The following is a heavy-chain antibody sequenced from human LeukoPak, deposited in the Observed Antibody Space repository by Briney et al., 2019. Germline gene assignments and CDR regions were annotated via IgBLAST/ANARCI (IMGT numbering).Heavy chain of an antibody. CDR2: IIPILGIA. V-gene: IGHV1-69*04. CDR1: GGTLSSYA. D-gene: IGHD3-3*01. J-gene: IGHJ3*02. Sequence: SVKVSCKASGGTLSSYAISWVRQAPGQGLEWMGRIIPILGIANYAQKFQGRVTITADKSTSTAYMELSSLRSEDTAVYYCASSGRPGYDFWSGDAFDIWGQGTMVTVSS. CDR3: ASSGRPGYDFWSGDAFDI.